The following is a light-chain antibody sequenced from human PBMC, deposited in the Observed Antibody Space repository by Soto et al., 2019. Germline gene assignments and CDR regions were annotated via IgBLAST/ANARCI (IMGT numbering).Light chain of an antibody. CDR2: GTS. Sequence: EIVMTQSPTTLSVSPGERATLSCRASQSVSSNLAWYQQKPGQSPRLLIYGTSTRATGIPARFSGSGSGTDFTLTISRLEPEDFAVYYCHQRSNWLVTFGQGTRLEI. CDR3: HQRSNWLVT. J-gene: IGKJ5*01. CDR1: QSVSSN. V-gene: IGKV3-15*01.